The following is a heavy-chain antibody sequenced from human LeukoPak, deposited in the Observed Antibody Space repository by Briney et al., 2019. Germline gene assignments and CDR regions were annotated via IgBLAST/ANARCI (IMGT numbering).Heavy chain of an antibody. CDR2: ISSSGSTI. CDR1: GFTFSSYE. V-gene: IGHV3-48*03. J-gene: IGHJ6*03. CDR3: ARELPPPSYMDV. Sequence: GGSLRLSCAASGFTFSSYEMNWVRQAPGKGLEWVSYISSSGSTIYYADSVKGRFTISRDNAKNSLYLQMDSLGAEDTAVYYCARELPPPSYMDVWGKGTTVTISS.